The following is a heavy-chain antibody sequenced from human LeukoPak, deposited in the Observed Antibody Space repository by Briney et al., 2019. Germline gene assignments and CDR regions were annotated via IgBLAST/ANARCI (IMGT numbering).Heavy chain of an antibody. CDR3: VREYDGSGSYSYFDY. J-gene: IGHJ4*02. CDR2: IVPLFGTA. D-gene: IGHD3-22*01. CDR1: GAYA. Sequence: SVKLSCKASGAYAIYWFIHAVGQALGWMVGIVPLFGTATYAQRFQDRLTITAGESTNTVYMELSSLTSDDTAVYYCVREYDGSGSYSYFDYWGQGTMVTVSP. V-gene: IGHV1-69*13.